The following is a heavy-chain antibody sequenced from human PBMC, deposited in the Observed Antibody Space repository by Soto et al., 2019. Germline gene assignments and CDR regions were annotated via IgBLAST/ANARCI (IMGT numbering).Heavy chain of an antibody. J-gene: IGHJ6*02. CDR1: GGTFSSYA. D-gene: IGHD2-8*01. V-gene: IGHV1-69*13. Sequence: ASVKVSCKASGGTFSSYAISWVRQAPGQGLEWMGGIIPTFGTANYAQKFQGRVTITADESTSTAYMELSSLRSEDTAVYYCARYCTNGVCYSALYGMDVWGQGTTVTVSS. CDR2: IIPTFGTA. CDR3: ARYCTNGVCYSALYGMDV.